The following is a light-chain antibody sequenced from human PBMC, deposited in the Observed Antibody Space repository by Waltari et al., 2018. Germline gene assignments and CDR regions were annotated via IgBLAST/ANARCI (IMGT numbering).Light chain of an antibody. J-gene: IGLJ3*02. Sequence: QSALTQPASVSGSPGQSITISCTGTSSDVGGYNYVSWYQQNPGKAPKLMIYDVSNRPSGVSNRFSGSKSDNTASLTISGLQAEDEADYYCSSYTSSSTWVFGGGTKLTVL. CDR2: DVS. CDR3: SSYTSSSTWV. CDR1: SSDVGGYNY. V-gene: IGLV2-14*03.